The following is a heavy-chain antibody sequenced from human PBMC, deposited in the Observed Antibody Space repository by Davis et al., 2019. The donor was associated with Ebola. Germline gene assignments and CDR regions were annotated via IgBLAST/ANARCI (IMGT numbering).Heavy chain of an antibody. Sequence: ASVKVSCKASGYTFTSYDINWVRQATGQGLEWMGWMNPNSGNTGYAQKFQGRVTMTRNTSISTAYMELSSLRSEDTAVYYCARLYCSSTGATPGYYYYGMDVWGQGTTVTVSS. V-gene: IGHV1-8*01. CDR2: MNPNSGNT. CDR3: ARLYCSSTGATPGYYYYGMDV. J-gene: IGHJ6*02. CDR1: GYTFTSYD. D-gene: IGHD2-2*01.